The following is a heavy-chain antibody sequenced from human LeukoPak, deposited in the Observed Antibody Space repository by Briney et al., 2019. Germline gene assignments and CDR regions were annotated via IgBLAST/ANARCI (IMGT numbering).Heavy chain of an antibody. CDR3: ARAAYSGSYHSDY. CDR2: IYYSGST. Sequence: SETLSLTCTVSGGSISSYYWSWIRQPPGKGLEWIGYIYYSGSTNYNPSLKSRVTISVNTSKNQFSLKLSCVTAADTAVYYCARAAYSGSYHSDYWGQGTLVTVSS. V-gene: IGHV4-59*01. D-gene: IGHD1-26*01. J-gene: IGHJ4*02. CDR1: GGSISSYY.